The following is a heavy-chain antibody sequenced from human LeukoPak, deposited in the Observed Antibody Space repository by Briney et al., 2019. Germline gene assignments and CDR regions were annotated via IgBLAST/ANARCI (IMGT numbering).Heavy chain of an antibody. J-gene: IGHJ3*02. CDR2: ISYDGSNK. Sequence: GGSLRLSCAASGFTFSSYGMHWVRQAPGKGLEWVAVISYDGSNKYYADSVKGRFTISRDNAKNSLYLQMNSLRAEDTAVYYCARVRSSYYYESSGYYHYDAFDIWGQGTMVTVSS. CDR1: GFTFSSYG. D-gene: IGHD3-22*01. V-gene: IGHV3-30*03. CDR3: ARVRSSYYYESSGYYHYDAFDI.